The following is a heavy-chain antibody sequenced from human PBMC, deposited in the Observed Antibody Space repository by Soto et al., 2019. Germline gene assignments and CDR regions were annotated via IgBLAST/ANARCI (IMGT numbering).Heavy chain of an antibody. CDR2: MNPNSGNT. Sequence: QVQLVQSGAEVKKPGASVKVSCKASGYTFTSYDINWVRQATGQGLEWMGWMNPNSGNTGYAQKFQGRVTMTRSHAISTAYMALSRLRCEGTAVYYCAIAMTTRGMEVWCQGTTVTVPS. V-gene: IGHV1-8*01. CDR3: AIAMTTRGMEV. CDR1: GYTFTSYD. D-gene: IGHD1-1*01. J-gene: IGHJ6*02.